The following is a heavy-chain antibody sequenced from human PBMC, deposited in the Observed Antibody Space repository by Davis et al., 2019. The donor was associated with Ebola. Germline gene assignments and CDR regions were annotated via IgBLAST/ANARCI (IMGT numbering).Heavy chain of an antibody. CDR3: ARDAVPAAQDY. Sequence: GESLKISCAAASGFAFSIHWMTWVRQAPGKGLEWVANIRQDGGETYYADSVKGRFAISRDNAKNSLYLQMNSLRAEDTAFYYCARDAVPAAQDYWGQGTLVTVSS. V-gene: IGHV3-7*03. D-gene: IGHD2-2*01. CDR2: IRQDGGET. CDR1: GFAFSIHW. J-gene: IGHJ4*02.